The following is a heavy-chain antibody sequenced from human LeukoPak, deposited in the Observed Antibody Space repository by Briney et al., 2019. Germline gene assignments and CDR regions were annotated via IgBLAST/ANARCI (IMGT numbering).Heavy chain of an antibody. CDR2: ISSRSSFK. J-gene: IGHJ4*02. CDR1: GFTLSNRR. D-gene: IGHD3-3*01. V-gene: IGHV3-21*06. Sequence: GGLLRFSCAACGFTLSNRRMGLVRQAPGKRLEWVSSISSRSSFKDYADSVKGRFTISRDNATNLLYLQMNSLRAEDTAVYFCAKDGGFWSDYSYFDYWGQGTQVTVSS. CDR3: AKDGGFWSDYSYFDY.